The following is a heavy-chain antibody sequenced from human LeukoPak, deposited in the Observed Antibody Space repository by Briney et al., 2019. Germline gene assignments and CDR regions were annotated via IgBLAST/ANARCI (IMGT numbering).Heavy chain of an antibody. CDR1: GFTFSSYG. CDR3: AKDSAMVIAYYFDY. Sequence: GGSLRLSCAASGFTFSSYGMHWARQAPGKGLEWVAVISYDGSNKYYADSVKGRFTISRDNSKNTLYLQMNSLRAEDTAVYYCAKDSAMVIAYYFDYWGQGTLVTVSS. CDR2: ISYDGSNK. D-gene: IGHD5-18*01. V-gene: IGHV3-30*18. J-gene: IGHJ4*02.